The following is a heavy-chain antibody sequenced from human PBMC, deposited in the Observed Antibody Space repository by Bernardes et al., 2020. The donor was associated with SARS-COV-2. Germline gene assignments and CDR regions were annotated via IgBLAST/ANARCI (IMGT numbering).Heavy chain of an antibody. J-gene: IGHJ6*02. D-gene: IGHD3-3*01. CDR3: ARGGAYYDFWSGYNYYYYYGMDV. V-gene: IGHV3-23*01. Sequence: GGSLRLSCVVSGFTFSNSAMSWVRQAPGKGLEWVSGISLGGDNTYYADSVKGRFTISRDNAKNSLYLQMNSLRAEDTAVYYCARGGAYYDFWSGYNYYYYYGMDVWGQGTTVTVSS. CDR2: ISLGGDNT. CDR1: GFTFSNSA.